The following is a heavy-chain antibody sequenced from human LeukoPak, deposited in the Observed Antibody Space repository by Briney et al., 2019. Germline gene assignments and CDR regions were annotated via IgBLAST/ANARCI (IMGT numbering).Heavy chain of an antibody. CDR3: AGGDPDYYGNFEYALTA. J-gene: IGHJ6*02. V-gene: IGHV3-30*04. Sequence: GRSLRLSCAASGFTFSSYVMHWVRQAPGKGLEWVAIIASDGTITYYADSVKGRFTISRDNSKHTLFLQMNSLRPEDTAVYYCAGGDPDYYGNFEYALTAWGQGTTASVSS. CDR2: IASDGTIT. D-gene: IGHD4-23*01. CDR1: GFTFSSYV.